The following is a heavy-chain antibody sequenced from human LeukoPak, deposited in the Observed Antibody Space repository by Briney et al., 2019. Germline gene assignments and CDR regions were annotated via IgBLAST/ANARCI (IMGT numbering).Heavy chain of an antibody. CDR1: GGSISSGGYY. Sequence: SRTLSLTCTVSGGSISSGGYYWSWIRQHPGKGLEWIGYIYYSGSTYYNPSLKSRVTISVDTSKNQFSLKLSSVTAADTAVYYCARARGYSYGYYFDYWGQGTLVTVSS. V-gene: IGHV4-31*03. D-gene: IGHD5-18*01. CDR3: ARARGYSYGYYFDY. J-gene: IGHJ4*02. CDR2: IYYSGST.